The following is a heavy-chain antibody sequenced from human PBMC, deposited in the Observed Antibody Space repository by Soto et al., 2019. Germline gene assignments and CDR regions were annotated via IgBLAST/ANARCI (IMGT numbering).Heavy chain of an antibody. V-gene: IGHV3-30*03. CDR1: GFTLSSNG. Sequence: QVQLVESGGGVVQPGRSLRLSCAASGFTLSSNGMHWVRQAPGKGLEWVAVISYDGSYKYYADSVKGRFTISRDNSKNTLYLEMNSLRVEDTAMYYCVRDRGRYYYGLDVWGQGTTATVS. CDR2: ISYDGSYK. D-gene: IGHD3-10*01. J-gene: IGHJ6*02. CDR3: VRDRGRYYYGLDV.